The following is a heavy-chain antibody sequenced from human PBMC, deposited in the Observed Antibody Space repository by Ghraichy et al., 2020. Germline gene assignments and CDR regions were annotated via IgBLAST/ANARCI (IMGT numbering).Heavy chain of an antibody. D-gene: IGHD6-19*01. CDR2: ISGGGVGT. Sequence: GESLNISCAASGFTFSSYAISWVRQAPGKGLEWVSHISGGGVGTYYADSVKGRFTISRDNSKNTMYLQMNSLRAEDTAVYYCAKDRVSGWYSIRLDSFDIWGQGTMVTVSS. V-gene: IGHV3-23*01. J-gene: IGHJ3*02. CDR3: AKDRVSGWYSIRLDSFDI. CDR1: GFTFSSYA.